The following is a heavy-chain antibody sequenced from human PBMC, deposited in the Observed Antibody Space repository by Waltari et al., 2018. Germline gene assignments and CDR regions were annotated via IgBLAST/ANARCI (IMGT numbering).Heavy chain of an antibody. Sequence: EVQLVESGGGQVKPGGSLRLSCATSGFTFRTYSLNWVRQAPGKGLEWVSSISSSSGNRDYADSVKGRFTISRDNAKNSMCMQLNSLRVEDTAIYYCARGVSITETPWFAYWGQGTLVTVSS. CDR1: GFTFRTYS. CDR3: ARGVSITETPWFAY. V-gene: IGHV3-21*02. CDR2: ISSSSGNR. J-gene: IGHJ4*02. D-gene: IGHD5-12*01.